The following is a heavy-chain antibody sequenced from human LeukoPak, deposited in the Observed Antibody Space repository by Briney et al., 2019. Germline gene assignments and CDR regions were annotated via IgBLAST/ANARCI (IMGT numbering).Heavy chain of an antibody. CDR3: ASVRRGFGESSKYYSYYYMDV. Sequence: SETLSLTCTVSGGSISSVSYYWGWIRQPPGKGLEWIGSIYYSGSTYYNPSLKSRVTISVDTSKNQFSLKLSSVTAADTAVYYCASVRRGFGESSKYYSYYYMDVWGKGTTVTISS. V-gene: IGHV4-39*01. CDR2: IYYSGST. CDR1: GGSISSVSYY. J-gene: IGHJ6*03. D-gene: IGHD3-10*01.